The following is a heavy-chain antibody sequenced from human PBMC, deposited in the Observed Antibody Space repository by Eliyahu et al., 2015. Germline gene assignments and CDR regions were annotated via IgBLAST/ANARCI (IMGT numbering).Heavy chain of an antibody. Sequence: QVQLVQSGAEVKKPGSSVKVSCKASGGTFXDYAINWVRQAPGQGLAWMGGIIPIXGTANYAQKFQGRVTITTDESTSTVYMELSSLRSEDTALYYCARDSRGPNYYGSGSSDFDIWGQGTMVTVSS. CDR2: IIPIXGTA. CDR3: ARDSRGPNYYGSGSSDFDI. J-gene: IGHJ3*02. CDR1: GGTFXDYA. V-gene: IGHV1-69*05. D-gene: IGHD3-10*01.